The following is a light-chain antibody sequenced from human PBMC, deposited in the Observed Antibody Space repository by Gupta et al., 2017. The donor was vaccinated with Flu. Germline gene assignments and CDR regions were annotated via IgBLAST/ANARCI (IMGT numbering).Light chain of an antibody. Sequence: QSALTQPASVSGSPGQSITISCTGTSSDIGGYNYVSWYQQHPGKAPKLMIYEVNNRPSGVSNRFSGSQSGSTASLTISGLQAEDEADYYCSSYTSDTTRVFGGGTKLIV. CDR1: SSDIGGYNY. CDR3: SSYTSDTTRV. V-gene: IGLV2-14*03. CDR2: EVN. J-gene: IGLJ3*02.